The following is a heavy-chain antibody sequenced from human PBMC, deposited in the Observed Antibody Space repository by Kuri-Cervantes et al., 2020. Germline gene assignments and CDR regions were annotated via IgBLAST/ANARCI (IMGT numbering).Heavy chain of an antibody. Sequence: SVKVSCKASGDTFSSYAISWVRQAPGQGLEWMGGIFPIFGTANYAQKFQGRVTITADESTSTAYMELSSLRSEDTAVYYCAGPSCDGSCYEDLDAFDIWGQGTMVTVSS. CDR1: GDTFSSYA. V-gene: IGHV1-69*13. D-gene: IGHD2-15*01. J-gene: IGHJ3*02. CDR3: AGPSCDGSCYEDLDAFDI. CDR2: IFPIFGTA.